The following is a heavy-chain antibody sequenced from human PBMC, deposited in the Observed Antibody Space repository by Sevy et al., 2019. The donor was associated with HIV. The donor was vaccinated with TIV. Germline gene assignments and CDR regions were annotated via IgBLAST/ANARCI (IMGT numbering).Heavy chain of an antibody. D-gene: IGHD6-13*01. Sequence: GGSLRLSCAAAGFSFSRYGMHWARQAPGKGLEWVAVISNDGRDKEYADSVKGRFIGSRDNSKDTVYLQMNSLRPDDTAVYYCANSRGRYEGSSWLYYYYLMDVWGQGTTVTVSS. V-gene: IGHV3-30*18. CDR2: ISNDGRDK. J-gene: IGHJ6*02. CDR3: ANSRGRYEGSSWLYYYYLMDV. CDR1: GFSFSRYG.